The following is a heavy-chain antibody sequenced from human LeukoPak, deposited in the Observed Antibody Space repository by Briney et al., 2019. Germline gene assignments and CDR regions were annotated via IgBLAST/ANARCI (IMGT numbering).Heavy chain of an antibody. J-gene: IGHJ4*02. V-gene: IGHV3-64*01. CDR2: ISSNGGST. CDR3: AREAPPQAFEY. Sequence: GGSLRLSCAASGFTFSSYAMHWVRQAPGKGLEYVSAISSNGGSTYYANSVKGRFTISRDNSKNTLYLQMGSLRAEDMAVYYCAREAPPQAFEYWGQGTLVTVSS. CDR1: GFTFSSYA.